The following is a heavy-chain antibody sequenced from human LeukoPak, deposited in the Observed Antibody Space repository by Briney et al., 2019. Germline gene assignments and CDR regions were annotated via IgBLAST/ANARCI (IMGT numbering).Heavy chain of an antibody. CDR2: MNPNSGNT. D-gene: IGHD5-24*01. CDR1: GYTFTSYD. Sequence: ASVKVSCKASGYTFTSYDINWVRQATGQGLEWMGWMNPNSGNTGYAQKFQGRVTMTRDTSISTAYMELSRLRSDDTAVYYCARTRKEIDAFDIWGQGTMVTVSS. V-gene: IGHV1-8*01. J-gene: IGHJ3*02. CDR3: ARTRKEIDAFDI.